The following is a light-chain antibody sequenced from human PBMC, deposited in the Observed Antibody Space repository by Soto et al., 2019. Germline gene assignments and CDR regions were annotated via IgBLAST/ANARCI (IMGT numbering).Light chain of an antibody. V-gene: IGKV3-11*01. CDR2: DAS. CDR1: QSVRSY. J-gene: IGKJ4*01. CDR3: QQRSNWPLT. Sequence: EIVWTHSPATLSLSPGERATLSCGASQSVRSYLAWYQHKHGQAPRLLIYDASNRATGIPARFSGSGSGTDFTLTISSLEPEDFAVYYCQQRSNWPLTFGGGTKVDIK.